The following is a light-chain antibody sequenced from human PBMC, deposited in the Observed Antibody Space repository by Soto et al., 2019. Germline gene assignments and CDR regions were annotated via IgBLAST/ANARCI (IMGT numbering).Light chain of an antibody. CDR2: DAS. CDR1: QTISAW. J-gene: IGKJ5*01. CDR3: QQYHTSSIT. Sequence: DIQMTQSQSTLSPSVSHRVTITLRASQTISAWLAWYQQKPGKAPNLLIYDASTLERGVPPRFSGTGSGTEFTLTIDRLQPDDFAAYYCQQYHTSSITFGQGTRLEI. V-gene: IGKV1-5*01.